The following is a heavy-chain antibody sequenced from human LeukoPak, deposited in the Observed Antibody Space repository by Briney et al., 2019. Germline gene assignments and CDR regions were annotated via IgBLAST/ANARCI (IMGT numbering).Heavy chain of an antibody. D-gene: IGHD1-14*01. CDR3: ARHEWGITNAFDI. CDR1: GYSISSGYY. Sequence: SETLSLTCTVSGYSISSGYYWGWIRPPPGKGLEWIGSIYHSGSTYYNPSLKSRVTISVDTSKNQFSLKLRSVTAADTAVYYCARHEWGITNAFDIWGQGTMVTVSS. V-gene: IGHV4-38-2*02. J-gene: IGHJ3*02. CDR2: IYHSGST.